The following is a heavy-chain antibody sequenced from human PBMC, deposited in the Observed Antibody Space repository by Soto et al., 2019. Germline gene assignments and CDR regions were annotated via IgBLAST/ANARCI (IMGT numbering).Heavy chain of an antibody. Sequence: QVQLQQWGAGLLKPSETLSLTCAVYGGSFSGYYWSWIRQAPGKGLVWIGEINHRGRKKYNPSLDSRVTISVDTSKNQLSLKLRSWTAAHTAVYYCARLDDYWGQGTLVTVSS. CDR3: ARLDDY. D-gene: IGHD1-1*01. CDR1: GGSFSGYY. J-gene: IGHJ4*02. V-gene: IGHV4-34*01. CDR2: INHRGRK.